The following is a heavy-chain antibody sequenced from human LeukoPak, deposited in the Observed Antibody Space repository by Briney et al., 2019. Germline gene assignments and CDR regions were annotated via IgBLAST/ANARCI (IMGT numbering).Heavy chain of an antibody. V-gene: IGHV1-2*06. CDR1: GYAFTGYY. D-gene: IGHD4-23*01. CDR3: AREKYDGKSWDS. J-gene: IGHJ4*02. CDR2: INPNSGGT. Sequence: ASVTVSCKASGYAFTGYYTHWARQATGQGLEWMGRINPNSGGTNYAQNFQGRVTMTRDTSISTAYMELTRLRSDDTAVYYCAREKYDGKSWDSWGQGTLVTVSS.